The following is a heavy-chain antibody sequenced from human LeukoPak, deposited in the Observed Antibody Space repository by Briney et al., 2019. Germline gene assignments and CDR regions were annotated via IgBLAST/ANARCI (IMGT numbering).Heavy chain of an antibody. V-gene: IGHV4-59*13. CDR3: ARVLYGATGPTRFDP. CDR2: IYHSGST. J-gene: IGHJ5*02. CDR1: GGSISSYY. D-gene: IGHD1-1*01. Sequence: PSETLSLTCTVSGGSISSYYWSWIRQPPGKGLEWIGYIYHSGSTNYNPPLKSRVIISVDTSKNQFSLKLSSVTAADTAVYYCARVLYGATGPTRFDPWGQGTLVTVSS.